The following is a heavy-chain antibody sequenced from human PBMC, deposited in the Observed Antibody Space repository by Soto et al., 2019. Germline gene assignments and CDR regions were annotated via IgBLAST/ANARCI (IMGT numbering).Heavy chain of an antibody. CDR1: GFTFSDYY. J-gene: IGHJ4*02. V-gene: IGHV3-11*06. Sequence: GGSLRLSCAASGFTFSDYYMSWIRQAPGKGLEWVSYISSSTIYTNYADSVKGRFTISRDNSRNSLYLQMNSLRAEDTAVYYCARDYYKYYDSSGYYRSPAYWGQGTLVTVSS. D-gene: IGHD3-22*01. CDR3: ARDYYKYYDSSGYYRSPAY. CDR2: ISSSTIYT.